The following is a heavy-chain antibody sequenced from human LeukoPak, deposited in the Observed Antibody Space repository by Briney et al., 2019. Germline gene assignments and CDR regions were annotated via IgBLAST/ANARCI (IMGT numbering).Heavy chain of an antibody. CDR2: IWYDGSNK. J-gene: IGHJ4*02. Sequence: GGSLRLSCAVSGSIFSSYAMSWVRQAPGKGLEWVAVIWYDGSNKYYADSVKGRFTISRDNSKNTLYLQMNSLRAEDTAVYYCAKTRGYFDWLSPPGYWGQGTLVTVSS. CDR1: GSIFSSYA. D-gene: IGHD3-9*01. CDR3: AKTRGYFDWLSPPGY. V-gene: IGHV3-30*02.